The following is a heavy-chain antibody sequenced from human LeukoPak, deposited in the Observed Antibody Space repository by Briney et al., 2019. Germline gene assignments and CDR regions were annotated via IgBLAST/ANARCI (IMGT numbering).Heavy chain of an antibody. D-gene: IGHD2-15*01. CDR3: AKDWSCSA. CDR2: ISDDGDS. V-gene: IGHV3-23*01. J-gene: IGHJ5*02. CDR1: GFTFSSYA. Sequence: GGSLRLSCAASGFTFSSYAMTWVRQAPGKGLGWVSAISDDGDSKHADSVKGRFTVSRDNSKNTLYLQMTSLRAEDTAVYYCAKDWSCSASGQGTPLSVSS.